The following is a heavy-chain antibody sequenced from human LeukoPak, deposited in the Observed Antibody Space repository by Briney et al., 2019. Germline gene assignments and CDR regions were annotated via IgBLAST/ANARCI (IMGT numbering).Heavy chain of an antibody. Sequence: SETLSLTCAVYGGSFSGYYGSWIRQPPGKGLEWIGEINHSGSTNYNPSLNSRVTISVDTSKNQFSLKLSSVTAADPAVYYCARSPPLYYFDYWGQGTLVTVSS. D-gene: IGHD2-15*01. CDR2: INHSGST. V-gene: IGHV4-34*01. CDR1: GGSFSGYY. J-gene: IGHJ4*02. CDR3: ARSPPLYYFDY.